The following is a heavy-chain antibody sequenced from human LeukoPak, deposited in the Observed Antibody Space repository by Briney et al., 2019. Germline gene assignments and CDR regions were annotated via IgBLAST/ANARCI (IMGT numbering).Heavy chain of an antibody. CDR2: IKSEIDGGAT. V-gene: IGHV3-15*07. CDR3: TTGGSVIVAGTRAFDI. Sequence: PGGSLSLSCAASGFSFSNTWMNWVRQAPGKGLEWVGRIKSEIDGGATDYAAPVQGRFAISRDDSQATLYLQMNSLKTEDTAVYYCTTGGSVIVAGTRAFDIWGLGTMVTVSS. D-gene: IGHD5-12*01. CDR1: GFSFSNTW. J-gene: IGHJ3*02.